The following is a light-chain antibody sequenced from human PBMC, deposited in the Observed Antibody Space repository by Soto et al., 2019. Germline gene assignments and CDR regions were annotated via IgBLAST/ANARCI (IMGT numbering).Light chain of an antibody. V-gene: IGKV3-15*01. CDR3: QXYNNXXPAFT. CDR2: GAS. CDR1: QSVSSN. Sequence: EIVMTQSPATLSVSPGERASLSCWASQSVSSNLAWYQQKPGQAPRLLLYGASTRATGIPARFSGSGSGTEFTLTISSLQSEDFAVYYCQXYNNXXPAFTFGGGTKVEIK. J-gene: IGKJ4*01.